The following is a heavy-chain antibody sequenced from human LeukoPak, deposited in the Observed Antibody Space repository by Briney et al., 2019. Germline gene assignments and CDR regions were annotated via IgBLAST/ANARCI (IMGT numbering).Heavy chain of an antibody. J-gene: IGHJ6*02. CDR3: ARETLRYFDWLFSGLDV. V-gene: IGHV3-21*01. D-gene: IGHD3-9*01. Sequence: PGRSLRLSCAASGFIFSSYGMNWVRQAPGKGLEWVSSITSISNYIYYEDSVKGRFTISRDNAKNSLYLQMNSLRAEDTAVYYCARETLRYFDWLFSGLDVWGQGTTVTVSS. CDR1: GFIFSSYG. CDR2: ITSISNYI.